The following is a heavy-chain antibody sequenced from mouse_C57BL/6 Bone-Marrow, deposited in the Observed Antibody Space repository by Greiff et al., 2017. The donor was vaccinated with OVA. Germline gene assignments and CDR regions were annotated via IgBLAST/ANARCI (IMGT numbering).Heavy chain of an antibody. CDR2: IYPGSGST. Sequence: QVHVKQPGAELVKPGASVKMSCKASGYTFTSYWITWVKQRPGQGLEWIGDIYPGSGSTNYNEKFKSKATLTVDTSSSTAYMQLSSLTSEDSAVYYCAWDGPPYYFDYWGQGTTLTVSS. V-gene: IGHV1-55*01. J-gene: IGHJ2*01. CDR3: AWDGPPYYFDY. CDR1: GYTFTSYW. D-gene: IGHD2-3*01.